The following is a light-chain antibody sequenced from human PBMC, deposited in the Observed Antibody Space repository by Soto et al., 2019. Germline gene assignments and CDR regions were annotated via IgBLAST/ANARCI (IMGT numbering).Light chain of an antibody. CDR2: DAS. V-gene: IGKV1-39*01. J-gene: IGKJ1*01. CDR1: QSISSY. Sequence: DIQMTQSPSSLSASVGDRVTITCRASQSISSYLNWYQQKPGKAPKLLIYDASSLQSGVPSRFSGSGSGTDFTLTISSRQPEDFATYYCQQSYSTPPWTFGQGTKVEIK. CDR3: QQSYSTPPWT.